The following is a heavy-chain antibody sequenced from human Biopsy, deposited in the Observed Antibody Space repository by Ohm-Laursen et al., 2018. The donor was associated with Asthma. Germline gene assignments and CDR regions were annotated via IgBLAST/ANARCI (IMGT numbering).Heavy chain of an antibody. CDR2: IIPISLTP. CDR1: RDIFSSYG. Sequence: SSVKVSCKGSRDIFSSYGFSWVRQAPGQGLEWMGGIIPISLTPSYARRFRGRVTISADEYTRTAYMELSSLRSEDTAVYYCARDPSYFDPSVEGWHLWSQGTMVTVSS. D-gene: IGHD3-22*01. V-gene: IGHV1-69*01. CDR3: ARDPSYFDPSVEGWHL. J-gene: IGHJ3*01.